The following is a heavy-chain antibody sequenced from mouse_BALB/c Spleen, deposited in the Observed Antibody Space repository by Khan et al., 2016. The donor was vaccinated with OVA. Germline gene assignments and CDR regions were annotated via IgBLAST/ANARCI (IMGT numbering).Heavy chain of an antibody. CDR3: ARGYDFFAY. V-gene: IGHV1-26*01. CDR1: GYSFTGYY. Sequence: VQLKESGPDLVKPGASVKMSCKASGYSFTGYYMNWVKQSHGKSLECIGRVNPNTGNTNYNQKFKGKAILIVDTSSSTAYMELRNLTSEDSAVYYCARGYDFFAYWGQGNLVTVSA. CDR2: VNPNTGNT. D-gene: IGHD2-12*01. J-gene: IGHJ3*01.